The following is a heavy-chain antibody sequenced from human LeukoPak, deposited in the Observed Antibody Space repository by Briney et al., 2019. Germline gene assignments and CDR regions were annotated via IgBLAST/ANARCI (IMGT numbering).Heavy chain of an antibody. CDR1: GFTFSSYT. CDR2: ITIRGTYI. D-gene: IGHD3-3*01. CDR3: AKPASDYDFWSGFYPDYYYYMDV. V-gene: IGHV3-21*01. Sequence: GRSLRLSCAASGFTFSSYTLSWVRQAPGKGLEWVSSITIRGTYIYYADSVKGRFTISRDDAKNSLYLQMNSLRAEDTAVYYCAKPASDYDFWSGFYPDYYYYMDVWGKGTTVTVSS. J-gene: IGHJ6*03.